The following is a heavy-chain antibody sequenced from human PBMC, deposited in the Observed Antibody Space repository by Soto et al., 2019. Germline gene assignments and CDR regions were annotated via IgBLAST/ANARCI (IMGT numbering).Heavy chain of an antibody. CDR2: TYYRSKWYN. Sequence: SQTLSLTCAISGDSVSSNSAAWNWIRQSPSRGLEWLGRTYYRSKWYNDYAVSVKSRITINPDTSKNQFSLQLNSVTPEDTAVYYCAREYYYDSSGYYYSSPRLDYWGQGTLVTVSS. CDR1: GDSVSSNSAA. CDR3: AREYYYDSSGYYYSSPRLDY. J-gene: IGHJ4*02. D-gene: IGHD3-22*01. V-gene: IGHV6-1*01.